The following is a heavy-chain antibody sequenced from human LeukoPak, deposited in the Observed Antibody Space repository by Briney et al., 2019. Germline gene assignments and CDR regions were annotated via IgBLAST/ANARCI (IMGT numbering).Heavy chain of an antibody. Sequence: ASVKVSCKASGYTFTSYDINWVRQATGQGLEWMGWMNPNSGNTGYVQKFQGRVTMTRNTSISTAYMELSSLRSEDTAVYYCARGLYGDYGIYYFDYWGQGTLVTVSS. CDR1: GYTFTSYD. V-gene: IGHV1-8*01. CDR2: MNPNSGNT. D-gene: IGHD4-17*01. J-gene: IGHJ4*02. CDR3: ARGLYGDYGIYYFDY.